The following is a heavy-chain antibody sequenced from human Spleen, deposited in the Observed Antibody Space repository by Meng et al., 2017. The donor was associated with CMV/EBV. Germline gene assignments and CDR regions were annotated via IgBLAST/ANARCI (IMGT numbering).Heavy chain of an antibody. CDR2: ISKNGGDI. D-gene: IGHD2-2*01. CDR1: GFTFDDYA. Sequence: GGSLRLSCAASGFTFDDYAMHWVRQAPGKGLEWVSGISKNGGDIGYVDSVKGRFTISRDNAKNSLYLQMNSLRAEDTAVYYCARAQGYCSSTSCSPYYYGMDVWGQGTTVTVSS. V-gene: IGHV3-9*01. J-gene: IGHJ6*02. CDR3: ARAQGYCSSTSCSPYYYGMDV.